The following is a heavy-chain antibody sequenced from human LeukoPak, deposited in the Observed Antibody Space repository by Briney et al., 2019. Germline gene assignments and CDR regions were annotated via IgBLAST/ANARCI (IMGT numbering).Heavy chain of an antibody. J-gene: IGHJ6*04. D-gene: IGHD6-19*01. V-gene: IGHV1-8*01. CDR2: MNPNSGNT. CDR1: GYTFTSYD. CDR3: ARGRLAVAGTYYYSGTAV. Sequence: GASVKVSCKASGYTFTSYDINWVRQATGQGLEWMGWMNPNSGNTGYAQKFQGRVTMTRNTSISTAYMELSSLRSEDTAVYYCARGRLAVAGTYYYSGTAVWGKGTRVTVSS.